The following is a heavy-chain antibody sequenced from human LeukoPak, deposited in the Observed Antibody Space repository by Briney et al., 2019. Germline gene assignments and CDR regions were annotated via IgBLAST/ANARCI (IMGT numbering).Heavy chain of an antibody. D-gene: IGHD4-17*01. J-gene: IGHJ4*02. V-gene: IGHV3-73*01. CDR3: IGDYDDYPWNY. CDR1: GFIFSGST. Sequence: GGSLKLSCAASGFIFSGSTIHWVRQASGKGLEWVGRIRTKANNYATGNAASLKGRFTISRDDSKNTAYLQMNSLKSEDTAVYYCIGDYDDYPWNYWGQGTLVTVSS. CDR2: IRTKANNYAT.